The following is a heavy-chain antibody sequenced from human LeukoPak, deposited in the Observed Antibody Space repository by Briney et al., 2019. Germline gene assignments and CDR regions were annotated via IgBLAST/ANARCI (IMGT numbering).Heavy chain of an antibody. CDR3: AKDGNYYYMDV. CDR2: ISDSGDGT. D-gene: IGHD2-15*01. CDR1: GFTFRTYA. Sequence: PGGSLRLSCAASGFTFRTYAMSWVRQAPGKGLEWVSGISDSGDGTYYAESVKGRFTISRDNSKNTVYLQMNSLRAEDTAVYYCAKDGNYYYMDVWGKGTTVTVSS. J-gene: IGHJ6*03. V-gene: IGHV3-23*01.